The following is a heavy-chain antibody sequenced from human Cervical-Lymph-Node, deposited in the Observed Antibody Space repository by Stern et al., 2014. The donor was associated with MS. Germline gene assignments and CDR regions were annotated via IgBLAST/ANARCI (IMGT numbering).Heavy chain of an antibody. CDR2: IYHSGST. CDR1: GGSISSSNW. CDR3: ASRAVVIRGYFDY. V-gene: IGHV4-4*02. Sequence: VQLVESGPGLVKPSGTLSLTCAVSGGSISSSNWWSWVRQPPGKGLQWIGEIYHSGSTNYNPSLKSRVTISVDKSKNQFSLKLSSVTAADTAVYYCASRAVVIRGYFDYWGQGTLVTVSS. D-gene: IGHD3-22*01. J-gene: IGHJ4*02.